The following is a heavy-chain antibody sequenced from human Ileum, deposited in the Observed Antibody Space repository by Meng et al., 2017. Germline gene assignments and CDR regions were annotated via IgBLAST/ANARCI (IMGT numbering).Heavy chain of an antibody. CDR2: THNSGST. CDR3: ERSGSSRQFDY. J-gene: IGHJ4*02. V-gene: IGHV4-4*02. Sequence: LREACVSGVLPPSGLSPTPCLVCGGSISNSDWWSWIRQPPAKGLEWIGKTHNSGSTNNNQSLSGKVRISIDQDKYKNQLYLKLSSVTAADMDFCDCERSGSSRQFDYWGQGTLVTVSS. CDR1: GGSISNSDW. D-gene: IGHD1-26*01.